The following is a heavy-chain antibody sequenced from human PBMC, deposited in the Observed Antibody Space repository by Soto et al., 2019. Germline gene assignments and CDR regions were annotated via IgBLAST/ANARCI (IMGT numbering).Heavy chain of an antibody. CDR1: RFPSSSSE. D-gene: IGHD3-22*01. J-gene: IGHJ4*02. CDR2: ISSSGSTV. V-gene: IGHV3-48*03. CDR3: AREGSYDTMDY. Sequence: PGGSLRLSCVSSRFPSSSSEMNWVRLAPGKGLEWVSYISSSGSTVYHADSVEGRLTISRDNAKNSLFLQMNSLRAEDTALYYCAREGSYDTMDYWGLGTLVTVSS.